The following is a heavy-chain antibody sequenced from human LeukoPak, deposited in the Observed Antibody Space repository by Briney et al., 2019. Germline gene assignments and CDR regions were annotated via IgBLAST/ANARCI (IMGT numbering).Heavy chain of an antibody. CDR1: GFTFSSYG. CDR3: AKGVGFGNYYFDY. J-gene: IGHJ4*02. V-gene: IGHV3-30*02. D-gene: IGHD3-16*01. CDR2: IRYDGSNK. Sequence: GGSLRLSCAASGFTFSSYGMHWVRQAPGKGLEWVAFIRYDGSNKYYADSVKGRFTISRDNSKDTLHLQMNSLRAEDTAVYYCAKGVGFGNYYFDYWGQGTLVTVSS.